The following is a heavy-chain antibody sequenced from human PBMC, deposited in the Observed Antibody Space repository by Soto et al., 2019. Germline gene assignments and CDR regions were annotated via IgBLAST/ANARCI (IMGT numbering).Heavy chain of an antibody. J-gene: IGHJ4*02. CDR2: IYYSGST. Sequence: QVQLQESGPGLVKPSETLSLTCTVSGGSISSYYWSWIRQPPGKGLEWIGYIYYSGSTNYNPSLKSRVTISVDTSKNQFSLKLSSVTAADTAVYYCARHWGAYDYGDYVGFNYFDYWGQGTLVTVSS. CDR1: GGSISSYY. V-gene: IGHV4-59*08. CDR3: ARHWGAYDYGDYVGFNYFDY. D-gene: IGHD4-17*01.